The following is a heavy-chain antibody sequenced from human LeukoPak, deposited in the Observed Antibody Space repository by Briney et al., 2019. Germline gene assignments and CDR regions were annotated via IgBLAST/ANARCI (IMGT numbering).Heavy chain of an antibody. V-gene: IGHV3-48*03. J-gene: IGHJ6*02. CDR3: ARGYGSGSYYEKYGMDV. CDR1: GFTFSSYE. CDR2: ISSSGSTI. Sequence: PGGSLRLSCAASGFTFSSYEMNWVRQAPGKGLEWVSYISSSGSTIYYADSVKGRFTISRDNAKSSLYLQMNSLRAEDTAVYYCARGYGSGSYYEKYGMDVWGQGTTVTVSS. D-gene: IGHD3-10*01.